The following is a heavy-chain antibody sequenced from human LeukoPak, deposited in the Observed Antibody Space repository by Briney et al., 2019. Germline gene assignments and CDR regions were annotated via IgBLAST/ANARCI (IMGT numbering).Heavy chain of an antibody. CDR3: AKDNGTGFIVGATTYFDY. Sequence: GGSLRLSCAASGFTFDDYAMHWVRQAPGKGLEWVSGISWNSGSIGYADSVKGRFTISRDNAKNSLYLQMNSLRAEDTALYYCAKDNGTGFIVGATTYFDYWGQGTLVTVSS. D-gene: IGHD1-26*01. CDR1: GFTFDDYA. J-gene: IGHJ4*02. V-gene: IGHV3-9*01. CDR2: ISWNSGSI.